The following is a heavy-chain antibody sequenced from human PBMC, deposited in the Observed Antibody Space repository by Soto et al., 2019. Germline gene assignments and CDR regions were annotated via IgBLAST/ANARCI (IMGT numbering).Heavy chain of an antibody. J-gene: IGHJ4*02. CDR2: IYWDNDK. V-gene: IGHV2-5*02. Sequence: QITLKESGPTLVKPTQTLTLTCSFSGFSLSTSGVGVGWIRQPPGKALEWLALIYWDNDKRYSPSLKSRLTSTKETSKTQVVLTMTNMDPVDTATYYCAHGMGAFDYWGQGTLVIVSS. CDR3: AHGMGAFDY. CDR1: GFSLSTSGVG.